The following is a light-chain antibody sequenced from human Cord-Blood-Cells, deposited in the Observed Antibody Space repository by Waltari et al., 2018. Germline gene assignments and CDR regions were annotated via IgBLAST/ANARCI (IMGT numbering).Light chain of an antibody. Sequence: DIVMTQSSDSLALSLGERATINCKYSQSVLYSSNNKNYLAWYQQKPGQPPKLLIYWASTRESGVPDRFSGSGSGTDFTLTISSLQAEDVAVYYCQQYYSTPYSFGQGTKLEIK. CDR2: WAS. J-gene: IGKJ2*03. CDR1: QSVLYSSNNKNY. CDR3: QQYYSTPYS. V-gene: IGKV4-1*01.